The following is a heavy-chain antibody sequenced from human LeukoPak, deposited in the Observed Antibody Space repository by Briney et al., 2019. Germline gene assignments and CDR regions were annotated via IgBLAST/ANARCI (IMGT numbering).Heavy chain of an antibody. CDR1: GDSISSYY. CDR2: IYYSGST. Sequence: SETLSLTCTVSGDSISSYYWSWIRQPPGKEPEWIGYIYYSGSTNYNPSLKSRVTMSVDTSKNQFSLKLTSVTAADTAVYYCARGVYIAAAQYGYWGQGTLVTVSS. J-gene: IGHJ4*02. D-gene: IGHD6-13*01. V-gene: IGHV4-59*01. CDR3: ARGVYIAAAQYGY.